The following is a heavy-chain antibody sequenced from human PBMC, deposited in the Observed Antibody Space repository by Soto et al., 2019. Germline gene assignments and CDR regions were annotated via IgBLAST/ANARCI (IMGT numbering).Heavy chain of an antibody. D-gene: IGHD5-18*01. J-gene: IGHJ4*02. CDR2: ISGSGGST. Sequence: GSLRLSCAASGFTFSSYAMSWVRQAPGKGLEWVSAISGSGGSTYYADSVKGRFTISRDNSKNTLYLQMNSLRAEDTAVYYYAKDHPGTARGYSYGYIFYYWGQGTLVTVSS. V-gene: IGHV3-23*01. CDR3: AKDHPGTARGYSYGYIFYY. CDR1: GFTFSSYA.